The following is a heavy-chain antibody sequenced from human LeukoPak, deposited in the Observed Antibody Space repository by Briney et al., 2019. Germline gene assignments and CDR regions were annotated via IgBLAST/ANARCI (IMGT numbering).Heavy chain of an antibody. V-gene: IGHV1-2*02. J-gene: IGHJ3*02. D-gene: IGHD2-2*01. CDR3: AKYPRYCSSTSRTSACGAFDI. CDR1: GYTFTGYY. Sequence: ASVKVSCKASGYTFTGYYMHWVRQAPGQGLEWMGWINPNSGGTNYAQKFQGRVTMTRDTSISAAYMELSSLRSEDTAVYYCAKYPRYCSSTSRTSACGAFDIWGQGTMVTVSS. CDR2: INPNSGGT.